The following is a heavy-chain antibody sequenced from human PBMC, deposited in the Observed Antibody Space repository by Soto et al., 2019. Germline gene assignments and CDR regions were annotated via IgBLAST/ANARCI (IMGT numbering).Heavy chain of an antibody. Sequence: SETLSLTCTVSGGSVSSGSYYWGWIRQPPGKGLEWIGYIYFSGSTNYNPSLKSRVTISVDTSKNQFSLKLSSVTAADTAVYYCARDYYGMDVWGQGTTVTVSS. CDR3: ARDYYGMDV. V-gene: IGHV4-61*01. CDR2: IYFSGST. J-gene: IGHJ6*02. CDR1: GGSVSSGSYY.